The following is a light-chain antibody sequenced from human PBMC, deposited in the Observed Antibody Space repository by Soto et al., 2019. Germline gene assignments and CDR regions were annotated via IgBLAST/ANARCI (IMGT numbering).Light chain of an antibody. V-gene: IGKV3-20*01. J-gene: IGKJ2*01. CDR1: QSVSSSY. CDR3: QQYGSSMYT. Sequence: EIVLTQSPGTLSLSPGERATLSCRASQSVSSSYLAWYQQKPGKAHRLLIYGASSRATGIPDRFSGSGSGTDFTLTISRLEPEDVAVYYCQQYGSSMYTFGQGTKLEIK. CDR2: GAS.